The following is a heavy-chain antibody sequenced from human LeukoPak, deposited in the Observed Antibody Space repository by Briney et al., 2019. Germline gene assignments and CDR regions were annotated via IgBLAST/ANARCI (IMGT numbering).Heavy chain of an antibody. V-gene: IGHV4-59*11. J-gene: IGHJ5*02. Sequence: ASETLSLTCTVPGGSISSHYWSWIRQPPGKGLEWIGYIYYSGSTNYNPSLKSRVTLSVDTSKNQFSLKLSSVTAADTAVYYCARLTTGNNWFDPWGQGTLVTVSS. D-gene: IGHD4-11*01. CDR1: GGSISSHY. CDR2: IYYSGST. CDR3: ARLTTGNNWFDP.